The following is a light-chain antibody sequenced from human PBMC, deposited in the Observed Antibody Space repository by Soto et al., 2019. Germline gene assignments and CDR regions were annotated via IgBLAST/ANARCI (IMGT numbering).Light chain of an antibody. CDR2: DTS. CDR1: QGISAW. CDR3: QQSYRFPFT. Sequence: DIQMTQSPSFVSASVGDRVTITCRASQGISAWLAWYQQQPGKAPKLLIYDTSILESGVPSRFSGSGSGIYFTLTIRSLQPEDFGTYYCQQSYRFPFTFGQGTKLEIK. J-gene: IGKJ2*01. V-gene: IGKV1-12*01.